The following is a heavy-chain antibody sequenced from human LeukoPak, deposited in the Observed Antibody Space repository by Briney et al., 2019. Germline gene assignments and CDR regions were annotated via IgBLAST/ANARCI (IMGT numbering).Heavy chain of an antibody. Sequence: ASVKVSFKASGYHFTSYAMDWGRPAPGQRGGWMGWINAGNGNTKYSQKFQGRVTITRDTSASTAYMELSSLRSEDTAVYYCARDPRNYYGSGSYSGAFDIWGQGTMVTVSS. CDR2: INAGNGNT. D-gene: IGHD3-10*01. V-gene: IGHV1-3*01. J-gene: IGHJ3*02. CDR1: GYHFTSYA. CDR3: ARDPRNYYGSGSYSGAFDI.